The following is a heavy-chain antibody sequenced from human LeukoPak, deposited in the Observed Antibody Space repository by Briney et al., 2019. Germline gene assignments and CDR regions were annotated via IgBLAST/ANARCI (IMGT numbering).Heavy chain of an antibody. D-gene: IGHD6-19*01. V-gene: IGHV3-23*01. CDR1: GFTFSSYA. CDR3: AKESEIAVAGGGYFQH. Sequence: GGSLRLSCAASGFTFSSYAMSWVRRAPGKGLEWVSAISGSGGSTYYVDSVRGRFTISRDNSKNTLYLQMNSLRAEDTAVYYCAKESEIAVAGGGYFQHWGQGTLVTVSS. J-gene: IGHJ1*01. CDR2: ISGSGGST.